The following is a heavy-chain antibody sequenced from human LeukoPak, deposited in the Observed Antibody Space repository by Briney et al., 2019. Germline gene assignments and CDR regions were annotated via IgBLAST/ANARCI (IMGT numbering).Heavy chain of an antibody. CDR2: FDPEDGET. Sequence: GASVKVSCKVSGYTLTELSMHWVRQAPGKGLEWMGGFDPEDGETIYAQKFQGRVTMTEDTSTDTAYMELSGLRSEDTAVYYCATGPPYYDSTGDAFDIWGQGTMVTVSS. D-gene: IGHD3-22*01. V-gene: IGHV1-24*01. J-gene: IGHJ3*02. CDR3: ATGPPYYDSTGDAFDI. CDR1: GYTLTELS.